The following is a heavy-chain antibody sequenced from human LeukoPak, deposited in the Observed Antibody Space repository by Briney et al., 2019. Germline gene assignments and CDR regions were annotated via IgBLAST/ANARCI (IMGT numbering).Heavy chain of an antibody. CDR2: ISYDGSNK. CDR3: ARAIGNYPVDY. CDR1: GFTFSSYA. Sequence: GGSLRLSCAASGFTFSSYAMHWVRQAPGKGLEWVAVISYDGSNKYYADSVKGRFTISRDNAKNSLHLQMNSLTAEDTAVYYCARAIGNYPVDYWGQGTLVTVSS. J-gene: IGHJ4*02. V-gene: IGHV3-30-3*01. D-gene: IGHD1-7*01.